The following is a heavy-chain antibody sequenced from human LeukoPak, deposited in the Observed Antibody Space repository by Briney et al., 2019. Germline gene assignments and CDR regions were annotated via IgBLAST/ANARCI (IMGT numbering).Heavy chain of an antibody. CDR1: GFTFSSYA. Sequence: PXGSLRLSCAASGFTFSSYAMSWVRQAPGKGLEWVSAISGSGGSTYYADSVKGRFTISRDNSKNALYLQMNSLRAEDTAVYYCAKRRMQSDAFDIWGQGTMVTVSS. V-gene: IGHV3-23*01. CDR3: AKRRMQSDAFDI. J-gene: IGHJ3*02. CDR2: ISGSGGST.